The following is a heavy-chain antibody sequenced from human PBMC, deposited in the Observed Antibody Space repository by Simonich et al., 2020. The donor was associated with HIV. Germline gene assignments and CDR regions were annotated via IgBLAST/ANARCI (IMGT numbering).Heavy chain of an antibody. J-gene: IGHJ4*02. D-gene: IGHD5-12*01. CDR1: GYSISSGNY. CDR3: ARDRGYSGYDFDY. CDR2: IYHRGST. V-gene: IGHV4-38-2*02. Sequence: QVQLQESGPGLVKPSETLSLTCAVSGYSISSGNYWGWIRQPPGKGLVWIGTIYHRGSTSYNPSLKIRVTISIDTSKNQFSLKLSAVTAADTAVYYCARDRGYSGYDFDYWGQGTLVTVSS.